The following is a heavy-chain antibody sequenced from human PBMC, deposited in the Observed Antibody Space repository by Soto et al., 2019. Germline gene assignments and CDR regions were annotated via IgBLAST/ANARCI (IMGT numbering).Heavy chain of an antibody. Sequence: LRLSCAASGLTFSSYEMNWVRQAPGKGLEWVSYISRSGSTIYYADSVKGRVTISRDNAKNSLYLQMNSLRAEDTAVYYCARDGRIRRPDWYFDLWGRGTLVT. CDR3: ARDGRIRRPDWYFDL. CDR1: GLTFSSYE. D-gene: IGHD2-15*01. CDR2: ISRSGSTI. J-gene: IGHJ2*01. V-gene: IGHV3-48*03.